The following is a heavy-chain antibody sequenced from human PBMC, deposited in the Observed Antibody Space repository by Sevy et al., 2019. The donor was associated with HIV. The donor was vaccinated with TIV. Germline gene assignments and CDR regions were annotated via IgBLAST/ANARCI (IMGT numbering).Heavy chain of an antibody. D-gene: IGHD3-10*01. V-gene: IGHV3-7*03. CDR2: IKQDGSDK. Sequence: GGSLRLSCAASGFSFTWYWMSWVRQTPEKGLEWVANIKQDGSDKNYVDSVKGRFTISRDNAKNSLYLQMNSLRAEDTAVYYCATKGGSRPNYASDTWGQGTMVTVSS. CDR1: GFSFTWYW. J-gene: IGHJ3*02. CDR3: ATKGGSRPNYASDT.